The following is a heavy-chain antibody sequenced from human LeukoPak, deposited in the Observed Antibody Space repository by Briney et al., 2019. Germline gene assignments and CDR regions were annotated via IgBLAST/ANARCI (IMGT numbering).Heavy chain of an antibody. Sequence: SVKVSCKASGGTFSSYAISWVRQAPGQGLEWMGGIIPIFGTANYAQKFQGRVTITTDESTSTAYMELSSLRSEDTAVYYCATVQSLTNAFDIWGQGTMVTVSS. D-gene: IGHD4-11*01. V-gene: IGHV1-69*05. CDR2: IIPIFGTA. J-gene: IGHJ3*02. CDR3: ATVQSLTNAFDI. CDR1: GGTFSSYA.